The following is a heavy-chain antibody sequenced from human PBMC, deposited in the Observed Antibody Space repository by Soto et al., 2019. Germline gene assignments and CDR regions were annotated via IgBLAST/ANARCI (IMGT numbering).Heavy chain of an antibody. D-gene: IGHD6-13*01. V-gene: IGHV4-59*01. CDR1: GGSISSYY. CDR3: ARVIIAAAGENYYYYYGMDV. Sequence: PSETLSLTCTVSGGSISSYYWSWIRQPPGKGLEWIGFIYYSGSTNYNPSPKSRVTISVDTSKNQFSLKLSSVTAADTAVYYCARVIIAAAGENYYYYYGMDVWGQGTTVTVSS. J-gene: IGHJ6*02. CDR2: IYYSGST.